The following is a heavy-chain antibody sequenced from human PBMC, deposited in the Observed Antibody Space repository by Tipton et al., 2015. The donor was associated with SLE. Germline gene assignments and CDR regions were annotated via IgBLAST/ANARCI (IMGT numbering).Heavy chain of an antibody. J-gene: IGHJ6*02. D-gene: IGHD6-13*01. Sequence: TLSLTCTVFDGSLSGYYWAWLRQSPGKGLEWIGEINHSGNTNYNPSLKSRVTISVDRSKNQFSLKLTSVTAADTAVYYCARDGGQRVISGTYDFYYYGLDVWGQGTTVTVSS. V-gene: IGHV4-34*01. CDR1: DGSLSGYY. CDR2: INHSGNT. CDR3: ARDGGQRVISGTYDFYYYGLDV.